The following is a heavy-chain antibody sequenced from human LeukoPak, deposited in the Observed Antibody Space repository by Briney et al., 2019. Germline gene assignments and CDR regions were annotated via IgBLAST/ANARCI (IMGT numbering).Heavy chain of an antibody. J-gene: IGHJ4*02. Sequence: PGGSLRLSCAASGFTFSGYTMTWVRQAPGKGLEWVSAISGSGGSTYYADSVKGRFTISRDNSKNTLYLQMNSLRAEDTAVYYCAKHLLGYCSSTSCYTAFDYWGQGTLVTVSS. CDR1: GFTFSGYT. CDR3: AKHLLGYCSSTSCYTAFDY. V-gene: IGHV3-23*01. D-gene: IGHD2-2*02. CDR2: ISGSGGST.